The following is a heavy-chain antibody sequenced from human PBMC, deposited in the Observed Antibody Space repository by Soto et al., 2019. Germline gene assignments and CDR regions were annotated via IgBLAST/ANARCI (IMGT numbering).Heavy chain of an antibody. J-gene: IGHJ3*02. CDR3: ARERVNYYDSSGHDAFDI. CDR2: INAGNGNT. CDR1: GYTFTSYA. Sequence: ASVKVSCKASGYTFTSYAMHWVRQAPGQRLEWMGWINAGNGNTKYSQKFQGRVTITRDTSASTAYMELSSLRSEDTAVYYCARERVNYYDSSGHDAFDIWGQGTMVTV. V-gene: IGHV1-3*01. D-gene: IGHD3-22*01.